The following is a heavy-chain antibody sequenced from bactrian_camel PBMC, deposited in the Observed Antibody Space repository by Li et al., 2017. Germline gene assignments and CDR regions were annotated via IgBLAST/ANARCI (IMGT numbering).Heavy chain of an antibody. D-gene: IGHD2*01. CDR2: IATGSGNT. CDR3: AAGAAGRGVVATLNSSQYRF. CDR1: LYIYSSYC. V-gene: IGHV3S1*01. Sequence: HVQLVESGGESVQPGGSLRLSCEISLYIYSSYCMGWFRQAPGKERAAVARIATGSGNTYYAGSVKGRFTISQDNAKSTLYLQMNDLKPEDTAEYYCAAGAAGRGVVATLNSSQYRFWGHGTQVTVS. J-gene: IGHJ4*01.